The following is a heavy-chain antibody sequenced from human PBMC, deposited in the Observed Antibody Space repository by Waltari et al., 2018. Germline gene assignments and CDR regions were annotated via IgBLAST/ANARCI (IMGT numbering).Heavy chain of an antibody. CDR2: IRAYNGNT. CDR1: GYTFTSYG. Sequence: QVQLVQSGAEVKKPGASVKVSCKASGYTFTSYGISWVRQAPGQGLEWMGWIRAYNGNTNYAHKLQGRVTMPTNTSTSIAYMELRSLRSDETAVYYCARYYYGSSGYFHFDYWGQGTLVTVSS. D-gene: IGHD3-22*01. CDR3: ARYYYGSSGYFHFDY. J-gene: IGHJ4*02. V-gene: IGHV1-18*01.